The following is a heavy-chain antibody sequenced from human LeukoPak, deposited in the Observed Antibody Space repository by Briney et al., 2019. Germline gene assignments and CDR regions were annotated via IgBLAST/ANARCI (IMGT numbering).Heavy chain of an antibody. J-gene: IGHJ4*02. CDR1: GGSISSYY. CDR3: ATRSAXXXDEDY. Sequence: SETLSLTCTVSGGSISSYYWSWIRQPPGKGLEWIGYIYYSGSTNYNPSLKSRVTISVDTSKNQFSLKLSSVTAADTAVYYCATRSAXXXDEDYWGQGTLVTVSS. CDR2: IYYSGST. V-gene: IGHV4-59*08.